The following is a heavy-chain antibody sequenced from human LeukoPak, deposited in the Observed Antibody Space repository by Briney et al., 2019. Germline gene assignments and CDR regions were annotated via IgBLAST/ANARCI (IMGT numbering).Heavy chain of an antibody. J-gene: IGHJ4*02. Sequence: GGSLRLSCAASGFTFSSYAMTWVRQAPGKGLEWVSVIYRDGSTYYADSVKGRFTISRDNSKNTLYLQMNSLRAEDTAVYYCAKTGGPWDWGQGALVTVSS. V-gene: IGHV3-23*03. CDR3: AKTGGPWD. CDR2: IYRDGST. D-gene: IGHD7-27*01. CDR1: GFTFSSYA.